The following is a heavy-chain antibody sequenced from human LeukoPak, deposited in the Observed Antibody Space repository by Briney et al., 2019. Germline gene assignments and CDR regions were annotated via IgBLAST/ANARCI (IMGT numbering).Heavy chain of an antibody. V-gene: IGHV4-30-2*01. D-gene: IGHD2-15*01. CDR3: ARSMGYCSGGSCYKMAYYYGMDV. Sequence: SETLSLTCAVSGVTISSGGYSWRWLRQPPEKGLEWIAYIYHSGCTYYYTSIKSLITISVDSSKNQVFLKLSSVTAADTAVYYCARSMGYCSGGSCYKMAYYYGMDVWGQGTTVTVSS. J-gene: IGHJ6*02. CDR1: GVTISSGGYS. CDR2: IYHSGCT.